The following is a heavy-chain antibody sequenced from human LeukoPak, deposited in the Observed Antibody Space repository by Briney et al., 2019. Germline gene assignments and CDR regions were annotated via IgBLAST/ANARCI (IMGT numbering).Heavy chain of an antibody. CDR3: VSLRGSSSFFDY. CDR2: VIPIFGTA. D-gene: IGHD6-6*01. CDR1: GGTFSSYA. J-gene: IGHJ4*02. Sequence: SVKVSCKASGGTFSSYAISWVRQAPGQGLEWMGGVIPIFGTANYAQKFQGRVTITADESTSTAYMELSSLRSEDTAVYYCVSLRGSSSFFDYWGQGTLVTVSS. V-gene: IGHV1-69*13.